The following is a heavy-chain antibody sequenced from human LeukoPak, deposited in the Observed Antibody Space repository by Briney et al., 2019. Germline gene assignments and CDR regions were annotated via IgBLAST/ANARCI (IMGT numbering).Heavy chain of an antibody. J-gene: IGHJ3*02. D-gene: IGHD3-10*01. CDR2: IYTAGIT. V-gene: IGHV3-66*01. CDR1: GVTVNNNY. Sequence: GGSLRLSCVASGVTVNNNYMTWVRQAPGMGLEWVSVIYTAGITNYADSVKGRVTISRDNSKNTLFLQMNSLRAEDTAIYYCATSSLRGVKGALDIWGQGTKVTVSP. CDR3: ATSSLRGVKGALDI.